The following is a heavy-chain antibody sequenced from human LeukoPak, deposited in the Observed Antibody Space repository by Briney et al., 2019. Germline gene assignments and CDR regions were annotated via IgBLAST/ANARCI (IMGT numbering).Heavy chain of an antibody. J-gene: IGHJ4*02. CDR1: GFTFSNSV. D-gene: IGHD3-3*02. CDR2: ISGSGGNT. CDR3: AKEIGFLEWLLYGFDY. V-gene: IGHV3-23*01. Sequence: GGSLRLSCAASGFTFSNSVMSWVRQAPGTGLEWVSTISGSGGNTYYADSVKGRFTISRDNSKNTLYLQMNSLRAEDTAVYYCAKEIGFLEWLLYGFDYWGQGTLVTVSS.